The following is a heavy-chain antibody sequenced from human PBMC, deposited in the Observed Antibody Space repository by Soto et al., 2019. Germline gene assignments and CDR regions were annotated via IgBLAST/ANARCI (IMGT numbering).Heavy chain of an antibody. V-gene: IGHV4-34*01. J-gene: IGHJ4*02. D-gene: IGHD6-6*01. CDR3: ARAPKVSGSSQTRPDF. CDR1: SGSFSGYY. Sequence: SETLSLTCSIYSGSFSGYYWSWIRQPPGKGLEWIGEISQSGNTNYSPSLKSRVSISIDTSKKQFSLNLASVSAVDTAVYYCARAPKVSGSSQTRPDFWGQGTLVTVSS. CDR2: ISQSGNT.